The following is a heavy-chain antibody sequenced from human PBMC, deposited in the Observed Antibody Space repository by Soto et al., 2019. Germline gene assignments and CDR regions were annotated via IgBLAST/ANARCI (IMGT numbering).Heavy chain of an antibody. V-gene: IGHV4-31*03. D-gene: IGHD5-18*01. Sequence: QVQLQASVPGLVKPSQTLSLTCTVSGGSLSSGGCYWRWFRQHPGMGLEWIGYLYYSGSTYYNPSLKNRVTISVDTSKNQFSLQLSSVTAADTAVYYCARDSGYSDGREGFDYWGQGTLVTVSS. CDR2: LYYSGST. CDR1: GGSLSSGGCY. CDR3: ARDSGYSDGREGFDY. J-gene: IGHJ4*02.